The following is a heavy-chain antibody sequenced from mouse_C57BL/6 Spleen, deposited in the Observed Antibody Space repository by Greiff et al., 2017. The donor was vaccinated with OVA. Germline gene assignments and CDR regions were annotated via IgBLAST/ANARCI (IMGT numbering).Heavy chain of an antibody. Sequence: QVQLQQPGAELVRPGSSVKLSCKASGYTFTSYWMDWVKQRPGQGLEWIGNIYPSDSETHYNQKFKDKATLTVDKSSSTAYMQLSSLTSEDSAVYYCASAYYSNSSFLYWGQGTLVTVSA. CDR1: GYTFTSYW. V-gene: IGHV1-61*01. J-gene: IGHJ3*01. D-gene: IGHD2-5*01. CDR2: IYPSDSET. CDR3: ASAYYSNSSFLY.